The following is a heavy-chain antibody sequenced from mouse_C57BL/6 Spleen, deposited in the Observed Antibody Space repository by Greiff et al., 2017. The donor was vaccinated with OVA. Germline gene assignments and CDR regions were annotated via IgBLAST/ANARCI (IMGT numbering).Heavy chain of an antibody. CDR2: IYPGSGST. D-gene: IGHD2-3*01. CDR1: GYTFTSYW. Sequence: QVHVKQSGAELVKPGASVKMSCKASGYTFTSYWITWVKQRPGQGLEWIGDIYPGSGSTNYNEKFKSKATLTVDTSSSTAYMQLSSLTSEDSAVYYCASSYDGYYIFDYWGQGTTLTVSS. V-gene: IGHV1-55*01. J-gene: IGHJ2*01. CDR3: ASSYDGYYIFDY.